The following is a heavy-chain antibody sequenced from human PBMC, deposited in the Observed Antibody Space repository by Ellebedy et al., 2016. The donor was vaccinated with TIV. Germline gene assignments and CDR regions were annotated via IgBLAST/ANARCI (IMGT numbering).Heavy chain of an antibody. D-gene: IGHD4-11*01. CDR1: GGSISSYY. CDR2: IYYSGST. V-gene: IGHV4-59*01. CDR3: ARALYSNYETNWFDP. Sequence: MPSETLSLTCTVSGGSISSYYWSWIRQPPGKGLEWIGYIYYSGSTNYNPSLKSRVTISVDTSKNQYSLKLSSVTAADTAVYYCARALYSNYETNWFDPWGQGTLVTVSS. J-gene: IGHJ5*02.